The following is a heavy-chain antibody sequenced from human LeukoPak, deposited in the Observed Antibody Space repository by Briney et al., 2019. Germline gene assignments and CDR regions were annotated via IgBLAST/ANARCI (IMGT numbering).Heavy chain of an antibody. V-gene: IGHV4-39*07. J-gene: IGHJ5*02. CDR3: ARVAIEAVSYCGGDCYEQWFDP. CDR1: GGSISSSSYY. D-gene: IGHD2-21*02. Sequence: KPSETLSLTCTVSGGSISSSSYYWGWIRQPPGKGLEWIGSIYYSGSTYYNPSLKSRVTISVDTSKNQFSLKLSSVTAADTAVYYCARVAIEAVSYCGGDCYEQWFDPWGQGTLVTVSS. CDR2: IYYSGST.